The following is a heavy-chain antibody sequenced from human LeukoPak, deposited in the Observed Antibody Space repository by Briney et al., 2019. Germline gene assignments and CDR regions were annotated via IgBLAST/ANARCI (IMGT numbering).Heavy chain of an antibody. CDR3: ARWDSSGYWDY. CDR1: GFTFSSFG. J-gene: IGHJ4*02. D-gene: IGHD3-22*01. Sequence: GGSLRLSCAASGFTFSSFGMNWVREAPGKGLEWVSSISSSSNSIYYADSVKGRFTVSRDNAKKSLYLQMNSLRAEDTAVYYCARWDSSGYWDYWGQGTLVTVSS. V-gene: IGHV3-21*01. CDR2: ISSSSNSI.